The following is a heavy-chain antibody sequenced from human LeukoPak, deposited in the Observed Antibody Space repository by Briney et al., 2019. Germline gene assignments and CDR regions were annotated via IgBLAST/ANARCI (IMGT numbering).Heavy chain of an antibody. Sequence: PSETLSLTCNVSGGSISSSSYYWGWIRQPPGKGLAWIGSMYYSGSSYYNPSLKSRVTISVDTAKNQFSLKLSSVTAADTAVYYCARDKYSSSSFDYWGQGTLVTVSS. V-gene: IGHV4-39*07. J-gene: IGHJ4*02. CDR1: GGSISSSSYY. D-gene: IGHD6-6*01. CDR2: MYYSGSS. CDR3: ARDKYSSSSFDY.